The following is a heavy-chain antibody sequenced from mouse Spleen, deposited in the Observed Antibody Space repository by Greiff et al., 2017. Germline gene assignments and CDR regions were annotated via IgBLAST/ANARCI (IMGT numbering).Heavy chain of an antibody. CDR1: GYTFTSYW. CDR2: IDPSDSYT. Sequence: VQLQQPGAELVKPGASVKLSCKASGYTFTSYWMQWVKQRPGQGLEWIGEIDPSDSYTNYNQKFNGKATLTVDTSSSTAYMQLSSLTSEDSAVYYCARRRYYYAMDYWGQGTSVTVSS. J-gene: IGHJ4*01. CDR3: ARRRYYYAMDY. V-gene: IGHV1-50*01.